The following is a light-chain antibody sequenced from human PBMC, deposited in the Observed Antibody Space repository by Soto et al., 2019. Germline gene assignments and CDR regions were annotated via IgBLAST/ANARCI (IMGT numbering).Light chain of an antibody. CDR1: QSVSIH. CDR2: DIS. CDR3: QQYSNWPPIT. Sequence: EIVLTQSPGTLSLSPGERATLSCRASQSVSIHLAWYQQKPGQAPRLLIYDISTRATGIPARFSGSGSGTEFTLTISSLQSEDFAVYYCQQYSNWPPITFGQGTRL. V-gene: IGKV3-15*01. J-gene: IGKJ5*01.